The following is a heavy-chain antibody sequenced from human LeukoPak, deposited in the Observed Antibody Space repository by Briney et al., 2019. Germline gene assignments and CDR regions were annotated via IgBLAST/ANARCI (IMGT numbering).Heavy chain of an antibody. CDR1: GYSFTSYW. CDR2: IYPGDSDT. CDR3: AITYRITMVRGPFDY. V-gene: IGHV5-51*01. D-gene: IGHD3-10*01. J-gene: IGHJ4*02. Sequence: GESLKISCKGSGYSFTSYWIGWVRQMPGKGLEWMGIIYPGDSDTRYSPSFQGQVTISADMSISTAYLQWSSLKASDTAMYYCAITYRITMVRGPFDYWGQGTLVTVSS.